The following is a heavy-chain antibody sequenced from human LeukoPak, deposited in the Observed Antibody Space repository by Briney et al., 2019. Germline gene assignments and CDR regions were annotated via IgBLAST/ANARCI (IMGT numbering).Heavy chain of an antibody. J-gene: IGHJ4*02. D-gene: IGHD3-3*01. CDR1: GGSISSSSYY. CDR2: IYYSGST. Sequence: PSETLSLTCTVSGGSISSSSYYWGWIRQPPGKGLEWIGSIYYSGSTYYNPSLKSRVTISVDTSKNQFSLKLSSVTAADTAVYYCARGRQYYDFWSGYLSYFDYWGQGTLVTVSS. V-gene: IGHV4-39*01. CDR3: ARGRQYYDFWSGYLSYFDY.